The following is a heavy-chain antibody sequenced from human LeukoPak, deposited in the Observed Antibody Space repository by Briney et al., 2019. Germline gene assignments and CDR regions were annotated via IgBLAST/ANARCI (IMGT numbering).Heavy chain of an antibody. CDR1: GFTFSSYS. CDR2: ISSSSSTI. Sequence: PGRSLRLSCAASGFTFSSYSMNWVRQAPGKGLEWVSYISSSSSTIYYADSVKGRFTISRDNAKNSLYLQMNSLRAEDTAVYYCARVWYSSSFDFNYYYYYMDVWGKGTTVTVSS. D-gene: IGHD6-6*01. J-gene: IGHJ6*03. V-gene: IGHV3-48*01. CDR3: ARVWYSSSFDFNYYYYYMDV.